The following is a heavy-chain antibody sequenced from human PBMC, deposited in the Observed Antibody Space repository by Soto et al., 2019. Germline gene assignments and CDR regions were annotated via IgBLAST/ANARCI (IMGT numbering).Heavy chain of an antibody. CDR1: GFTFSSYG. Sequence: GGSLRLSCAASGFTFSSYGMHWVRQAPGKGLEWVAVIWYDGSNKYYADSLQGRFTSSRDNSKNTLYLQMNGLRAEDTALYYCAREYDILTGYYPLYYYGMDVWGQGTTVTVSS. V-gene: IGHV3-33*01. CDR3: AREYDILTGYYPLYYYGMDV. D-gene: IGHD3-9*01. J-gene: IGHJ6*02. CDR2: IWYDGSNK.